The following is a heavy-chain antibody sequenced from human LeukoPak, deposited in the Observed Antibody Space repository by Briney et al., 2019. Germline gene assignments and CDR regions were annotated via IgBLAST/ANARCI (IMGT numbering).Heavy chain of an antibody. CDR2: INSDGSIT. V-gene: IGHV3-74*01. Sequence: GGSLRLSCAASGFTFSTYWMHWVRQAPGKGLVWVSHINSDGSITTYADSVKGRFTISRDNAKNTLYLQVNSLRAEDSAVYYCSRGGELRSLDYWGQGTLVTVSS. CDR3: SRGGELRSLDY. J-gene: IGHJ4*02. D-gene: IGHD1-7*01. CDR1: GFTFSTYW.